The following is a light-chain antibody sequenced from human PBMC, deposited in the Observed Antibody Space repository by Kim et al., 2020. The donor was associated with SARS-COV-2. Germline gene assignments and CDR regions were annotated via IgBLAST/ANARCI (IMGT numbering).Light chain of an antibody. CDR3: QVWDSSSDHHWV. CDR1: NIGSKS. Sequence: SYELTQPPSVSVAPGKTARITCGGNNIGSKSVHWYQQKPGQAPVLVIYYDSDRPSGIPERFSGSNSGNTATLTISRVEAGDEADYYCQVWDSSSDHHWVFGGGTQLTVL. CDR2: YDS. V-gene: IGLV3-21*04. J-gene: IGLJ3*02.